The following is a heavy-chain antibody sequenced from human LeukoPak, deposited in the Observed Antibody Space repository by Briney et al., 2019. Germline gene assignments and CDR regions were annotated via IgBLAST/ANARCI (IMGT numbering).Heavy chain of an antibody. CDR2: FDPEDGET. Sequence: ASVKVSCKVSGYTLTELSMHWVRQAPGKGLEWMGGFDPEDGETIYAQKFQGRVTMTEDTSTDTAYMELSSLRSEDTAVYYCATDQSVDAWRDGNAFDIWGRGTMVTVSS. V-gene: IGHV1-24*01. D-gene: IGHD5-12*01. CDR1: GYTLTELS. CDR3: ATDQSVDAWRDGNAFDI. J-gene: IGHJ3*02.